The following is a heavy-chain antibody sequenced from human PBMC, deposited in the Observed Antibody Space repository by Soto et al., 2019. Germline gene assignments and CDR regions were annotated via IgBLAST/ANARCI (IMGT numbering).Heavy chain of an antibody. CDR1: GGTFSSYA. D-gene: IGHD3-3*01. Sequence: GASVKVSCKASGGTFSSYAISWVRQAPGQGLEWMGGIIPIFGTANYAQKFQGRVTITADKSTSTAYMELSSLRSEDTAVYYCARVGDFWSGYYPVDAFDIWGQGTMVTVSS. CDR2: IIPIFGTA. J-gene: IGHJ3*02. CDR3: ARVGDFWSGYYPVDAFDI. V-gene: IGHV1-69*06.